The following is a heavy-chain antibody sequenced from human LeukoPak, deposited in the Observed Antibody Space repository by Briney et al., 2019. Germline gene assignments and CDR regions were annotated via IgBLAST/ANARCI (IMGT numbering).Heavy chain of an antibody. CDR3: ASKHARYCSGGSCYPDY. CDR1: GGSISSSNW. Sequence: TPSETLSHTCAVSGGSISSSNWWSWVRQPPGKGLEWIGEIYHSGSTNYNPSLKSRVTISVDKSKNQFSLKLSSVTAADTAVYYCASKHARYCSGGSCYPDYWGQGTLVTVSS. J-gene: IGHJ4*02. D-gene: IGHD2-15*01. CDR2: IYHSGST. V-gene: IGHV4-4*02.